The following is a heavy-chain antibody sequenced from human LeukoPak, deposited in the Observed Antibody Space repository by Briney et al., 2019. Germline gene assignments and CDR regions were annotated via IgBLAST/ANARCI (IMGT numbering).Heavy chain of an antibody. V-gene: IGHV3-33*06. D-gene: IGHD3-22*01. Sequence: GGSLRLSCAASGFTFRNYGMHWVRQARGKGLEWVAVIWYDGSNKYYADSVKGRFTISRDNSKNTMYLQMNSVTAEDTAVYYCAKGLYDRSGYSVDWGQGTLVTVSS. CDR2: IWYDGSNK. CDR1: GFTFRNYG. J-gene: IGHJ4*02. CDR3: AKGLYDRSGYSVD.